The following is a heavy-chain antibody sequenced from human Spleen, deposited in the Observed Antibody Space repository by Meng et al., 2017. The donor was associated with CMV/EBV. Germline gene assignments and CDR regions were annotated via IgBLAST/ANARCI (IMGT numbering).Heavy chain of an antibody. J-gene: IGHJ5*02. D-gene: IGHD6-6*01. Sequence: QVRLVQPGDDVKKPGPSVKVSCKASGVTFSSYAISWGGQATGQGLEWMGIINPSGGSTSYAQKFQGRVTVTRETSISTAYMELSRLRSDDTAVYYCARSGDSSSKAVGWFDPWGQGTLVTVSS. CDR1: GVTFSSYA. CDR3: ARSGDSSSKAVGWFDP. V-gene: IGHV1-46*01. CDR2: INPSGGST.